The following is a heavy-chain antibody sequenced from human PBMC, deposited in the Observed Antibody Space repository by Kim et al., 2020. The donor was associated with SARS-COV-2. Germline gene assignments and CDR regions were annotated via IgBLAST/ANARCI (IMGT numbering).Heavy chain of an antibody. CDR3: ARSKAAVAAY. D-gene: IGHD6-19*01. Sequence: GGSLRLSCAASGFTFSSYAMHWVRQAPGKGLEWVAVISYDGSNKYYADSVKGRFTISRDNSKNTLYLQMNSLRAEDTAVYYCARSKAAVAAYWGQGTLVTVSS. V-gene: IGHV3-30-3*01. CDR2: ISYDGSNK. CDR1: GFTFSSYA. J-gene: IGHJ4*02.